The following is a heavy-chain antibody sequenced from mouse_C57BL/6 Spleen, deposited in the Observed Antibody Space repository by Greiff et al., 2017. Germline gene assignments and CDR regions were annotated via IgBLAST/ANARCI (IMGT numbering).Heavy chain of an antibody. CDR1: GYTFTSYW. CDR2: IDPSDSET. J-gene: IGHJ4*01. Sequence: QVQLQQPGAELVRPGSSVKLSCKASGYTFTSYWMHWVKQRPIQGLEWIGNIDPSDSETHYNQKFKDKATLTVDKSSSTAYMQLSSLTSEDSAVYYCARCPPYYYAMDYWGQGTSVTVSS. CDR3: ARCPPYYYAMDY. V-gene: IGHV1-52*01.